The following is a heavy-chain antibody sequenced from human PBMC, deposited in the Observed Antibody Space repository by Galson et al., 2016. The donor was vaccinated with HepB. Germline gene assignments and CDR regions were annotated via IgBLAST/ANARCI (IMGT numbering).Heavy chain of an antibody. J-gene: IGHJ2*01. V-gene: IGHV3-23*01. CDR3: AKQYQGAYRYFDL. CDR1: GFTFSSYA. CDR2: ISGSGGST. Sequence: SLRLSCAASGFTFSSYAMSWVRQAPGKGLEWVSAISGSGGSTYYADSVKGRFTISRDNSKNTLYLQMNSLRAEDTAVYYCAKQYQGAYRYFDLWGRGTLVTVSS. D-gene: IGHD2-2*01.